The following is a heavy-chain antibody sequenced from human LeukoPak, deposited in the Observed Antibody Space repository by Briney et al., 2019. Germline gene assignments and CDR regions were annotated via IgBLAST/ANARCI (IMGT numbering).Heavy chain of an antibody. D-gene: IGHD5-24*01. CDR3: AKVATTENNWFDP. CDR2: IRYDGSNK. V-gene: IGHV3-30*02. CDR1: GFTFSSDG. Sequence: GGSLRLSCAASGFTFSSDGMHWVRQAPGKGLEWVAFIRYDGSNKYYADCVKGRFTISRDNSKNTLYLQMNSLRAEDTAVYYCAKVATTENNWFDPWGQGTLVTVSS. J-gene: IGHJ5*02.